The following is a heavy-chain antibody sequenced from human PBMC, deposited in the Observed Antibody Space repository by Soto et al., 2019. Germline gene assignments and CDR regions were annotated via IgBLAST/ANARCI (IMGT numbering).Heavy chain of an antibody. V-gene: IGHV1-46*01. D-gene: IGHD5-18*01. CDR3: ARGLGDTAMAAVYYYYGMDV. CDR2: IKSSGDIT. J-gene: IGHJ6*02. Sequence: ASVKVSCKTSGYTFSTYHMHWVRLAPGQGLEWVGIIKSSGDITLYAQKFQGRVTMSKDTSTSTVYMEVSSLRSEDTAVYYCARGLGDTAMAAVYYYYGMDVWGQGTTVTVSS. CDR1: GYTFSTYH.